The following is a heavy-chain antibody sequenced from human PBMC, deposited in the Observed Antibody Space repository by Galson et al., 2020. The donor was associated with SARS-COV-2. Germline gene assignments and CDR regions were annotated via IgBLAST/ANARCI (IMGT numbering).Heavy chain of an antibody. Sequence: GGSLRLSCAASGFTFSSYAMHWVRQAPGKGLEYVSAISSNGGSTYYANSVKGRFTISRDNSKNTLYLQMGSLRAEDMAVYYCAREGPAKYNFDYWGQGTLVTVSS. CDR3: AREGPAKYNFDY. D-gene: IGHD1-1*01. CDR2: ISSNGGST. V-gene: IGHV3-64*01. J-gene: IGHJ4*02. CDR1: GFTFSSYA.